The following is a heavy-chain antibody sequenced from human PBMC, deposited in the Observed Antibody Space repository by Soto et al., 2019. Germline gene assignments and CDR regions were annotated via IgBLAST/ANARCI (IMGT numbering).Heavy chain of an antibody. CDR2: ISGSGST. CDR3: AKDYLRWAQP. V-gene: IGHV3-23*01. CDR1: LFTFSDYG. D-gene: IGHD1-26*01. J-gene: IGHJ5*02. Sequence: GGALRLSCAASLFTFSDYGMSWVRQAPGKGLEWVSAISGSGSTFYADSVKGRFTISRDNSKNTLFLQMNSLRAQDTAVYYCAKDYLRWAQPWGQGTLVTVSS.